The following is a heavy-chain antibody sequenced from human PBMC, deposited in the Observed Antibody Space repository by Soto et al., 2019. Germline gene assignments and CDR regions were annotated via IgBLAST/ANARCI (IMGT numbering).Heavy chain of an antibody. D-gene: IGHD3-22*01. CDR2: ITPMFEIT. J-gene: IGHJ3*02. Sequence: QVQLVQSGAEVKKPGSSVRFSCKAPGGTFTTYSFTWVRQAPGQGLEWMGRITPMFEITNYAQKFQGRVTITADKTTSTAYMEVDSLRSADTAVYYCVPRRYDTGDVFDIWGQGTMVIVSS. V-gene: IGHV1-69*02. CDR3: VPRRYDTGDVFDI. CDR1: GGTFTTYS.